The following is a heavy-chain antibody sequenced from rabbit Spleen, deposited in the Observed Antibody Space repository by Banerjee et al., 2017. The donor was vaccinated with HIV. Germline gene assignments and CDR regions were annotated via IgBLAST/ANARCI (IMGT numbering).Heavy chain of an antibody. CDR2: INIVTGKS. D-gene: IGHD1-1*01. CDR1: GFSLNDKDV. J-gene: IGHJ4*01. V-gene: IGHV1S45*01. CDR3: ASDLVAVIGWNFNL. Sequence: QEQLEDSGGGLVKPAGSLILSCTASGFSLNDKDVLCWVRQAPGKGLEWVACINIVTGKSVYASWALGRFIMSRTSSTTVTLQMTSLTVADTATYFCASDLVAVIGWNFNLWGPGPSSPS.